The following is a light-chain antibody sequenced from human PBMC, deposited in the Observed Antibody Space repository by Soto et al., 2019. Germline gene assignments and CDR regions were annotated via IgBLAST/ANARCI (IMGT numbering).Light chain of an antibody. CDR1: QSVMNN. V-gene: IGKV3D-15*01. J-gene: IGKJ5*01. CDR3: QQRDSWPIT. CDR2: GAS. Sequence: IVMTQSPATLSVSPGERVTLSCRASQSVMNNLAWYQHKPGQAPRLLIFGASNRATGIPARFSGSGSGTDFTLTINSLEPDDFAVYYCQQRDSWPITFGQGTRLEI.